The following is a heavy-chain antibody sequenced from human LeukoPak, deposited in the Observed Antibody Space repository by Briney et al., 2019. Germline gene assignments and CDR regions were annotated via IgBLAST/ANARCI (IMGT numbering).Heavy chain of an antibody. V-gene: IGHV4-59*01. Sequence: SETLSLTCTVSGGSISSYYWSWIRQPPGKGLEYIGYIYYSGSTNYNPSLKSRVTISVDTSKNQFSLKLSSVTAADTAVYYCARAEGFCSGGSCYPNWFDLWGHGTLVTVSS. J-gene: IGHJ5*02. CDR1: GGSISSYY. CDR2: IYYSGST. D-gene: IGHD2-15*01. CDR3: ARAEGFCSGGSCYPNWFDL.